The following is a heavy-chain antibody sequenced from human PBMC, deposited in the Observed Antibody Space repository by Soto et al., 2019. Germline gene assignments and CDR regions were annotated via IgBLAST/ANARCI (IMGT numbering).Heavy chain of an antibody. V-gene: IGHV3-30-3*01. CDR2: ISYDGSNK. D-gene: IGHD3-10*01. J-gene: IGHJ6*02. Sequence: VQLLESGGGLVQPGGSLRLSCAASGFTFSSYAMSWVRQAPGKGLEWVAVISYDGSNKYYADSVKGRFTISRDNSKNTLYLQMNSLRAEDTAVYYCARDGPGDDSGSYYNTHYYYGMDVWGQGTTVTVSS. CDR1: GFTFSSYA. CDR3: ARDGPGDDSGSYYNTHYYYGMDV.